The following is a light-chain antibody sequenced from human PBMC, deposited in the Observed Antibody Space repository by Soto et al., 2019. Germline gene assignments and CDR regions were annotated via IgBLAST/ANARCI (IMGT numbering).Light chain of an antibody. CDR1: SSNIGSNA. CDR2: TNN. Sequence: QSVLTQPPSASGTPGQRVTISCSGASSNIGSNAVNWYQQLPGTAPQLLIYTNNERPSGVPDRFAGSKSGTSASLAITGLQSEDEAEYHCAAWDDSLNALVFGGGTQLTVL. CDR3: AAWDDSLNALV. V-gene: IGLV1-44*01. J-gene: IGLJ3*02.